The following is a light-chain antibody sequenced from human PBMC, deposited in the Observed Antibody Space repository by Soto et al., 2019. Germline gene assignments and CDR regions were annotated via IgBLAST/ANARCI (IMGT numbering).Light chain of an antibody. J-gene: IGKJ5*01. Sequence: EIVLTQSPATLSLSPGERATLSCRASQGVSSYLVWYQQKPGQAPRLLIYDASNRATGIPARFSGSGPGTDFTLTISSLEPEDFAVYYCQQRSNWHPITFGQGTRLEIK. CDR2: DAS. V-gene: IGKV3D-11*01. CDR3: QQRSNWHPIT. CDR1: QGVSSY.